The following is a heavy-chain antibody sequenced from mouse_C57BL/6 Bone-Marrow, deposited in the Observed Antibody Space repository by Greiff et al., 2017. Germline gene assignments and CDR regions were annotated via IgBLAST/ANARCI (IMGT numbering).Heavy chain of an antibody. D-gene: IGHD2-3*01. V-gene: IGHV1-75*01. CDR2: IFPGSGST. Sequence: QVQLQQSGPELVKPGASVKISCKASGYTFTDYYINWVKQRPGQGLEWIGWIFPGSGSTYYNEKFKGKATLTVDKSSSTAYMLLSSLTSEESAVYFCASRGRDGNDFDYWGQGTTLTVSS. J-gene: IGHJ2*01. CDR3: ASRGRDGNDFDY. CDR1: GYTFTDYY.